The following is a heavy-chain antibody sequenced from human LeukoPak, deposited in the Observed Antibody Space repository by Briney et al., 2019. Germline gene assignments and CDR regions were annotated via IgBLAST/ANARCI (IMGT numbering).Heavy chain of an antibody. CDR1: GYSFTNYW. Sequence: GESLKISRKGSGYSFTNYWIGWVRQMPGKGLEWMGIIYPGDSDTRYNPSFQGQVTISADKSINTAYLQWSSLKASDTAMYYCARSTTVVAFNWFDLWGQGTLVTVSS. CDR2: IYPGDSDT. J-gene: IGHJ5*02. V-gene: IGHV5-51*01. D-gene: IGHD4-23*01. CDR3: ARSTTVVAFNWFDL.